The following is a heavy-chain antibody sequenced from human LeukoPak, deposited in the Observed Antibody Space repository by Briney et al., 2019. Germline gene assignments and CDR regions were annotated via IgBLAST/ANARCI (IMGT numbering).Heavy chain of an antibody. Sequence: GASVKVSCKASGYSFTSYAINWVRQAPGQGLEWMGRFTAATTSYAKHLQGRVSMSTDTATNTAYLEVRSLTSGDTAVYYCCRPMTALPVRGAFDLWGQGTMVTVAS. CDR1: GYSFTSYA. V-gene: IGHV1-18*04. J-gene: IGHJ3*01. CDR3: CRPMTALPVRGAFDL. CDR2: FTAATT. D-gene: IGHD3-22*01.